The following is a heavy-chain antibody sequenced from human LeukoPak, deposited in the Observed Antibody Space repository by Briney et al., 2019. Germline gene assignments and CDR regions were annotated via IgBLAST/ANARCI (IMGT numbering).Heavy chain of an antibody. CDR1: GDSISGYY. Sequence: PSETLSLTCTVSGDSISGYYWSWIRQPPGKILEWIGFIYYSGSTNYNPSLKSRVTISVDTSKNQFSLNLNSVTAADTAVYYCARGCYSGSYRFDYWGQDPWSPSPQ. CDR3: ARGCYSGSYRFDY. CDR2: IYYSGST. D-gene: IGHD1-26*01. V-gene: IGHV4-59*01. J-gene: IGHJ4*01.